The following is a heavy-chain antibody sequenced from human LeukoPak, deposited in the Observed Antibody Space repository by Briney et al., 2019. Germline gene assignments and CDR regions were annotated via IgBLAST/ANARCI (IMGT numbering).Heavy chain of an antibody. CDR3: ARHVSDWYSYYYGMDV. CDR1: GGSISSSSYY. Sequence: SETLSLTCTVSGGSISSSSYYWGWIRQPPGKGLEWIGSIYYSGSTYYNPSLKSRVTISVDTSKNQFSLKLSSVTAADTAVYYCARHVSDWYSYYYGMDVWGQGTTVTVSS. J-gene: IGHJ6*02. V-gene: IGHV4-39*01. D-gene: IGHD1-26*01. CDR2: IYYSGST.